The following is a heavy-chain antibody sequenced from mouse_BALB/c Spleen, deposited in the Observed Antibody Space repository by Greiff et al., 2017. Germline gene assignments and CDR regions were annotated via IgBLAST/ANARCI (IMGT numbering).Heavy chain of an antibody. V-gene: IGHV14-4*02. J-gene: IGHJ1*01. CDR1: GFNIKDYY. CDR2: IDPENGDT. CDR3: NAWGYFDV. Sequence: VQLKQSGAELVRSGASVKLSCTASGFNIKDYYMHWVKQRPEQGLEWIGWIDPENGDTEYAPKFQGKATMTADTSSNTAYLQLSSLTSEDTAVYYCNAWGYFDVWGAGTTVTVSS.